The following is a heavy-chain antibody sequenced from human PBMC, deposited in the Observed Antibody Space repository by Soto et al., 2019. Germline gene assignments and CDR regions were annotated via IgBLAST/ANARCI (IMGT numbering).Heavy chain of an antibody. J-gene: IGHJ3*02. CDR2: INHSGST. Sequence: PSETLSLTCAVYGGSFSGYYWSWIRQPPGKGLEWIGEINHSGSTNYNPSLKSRVTISVDTSKNQFSLKLSSVTAADTAVYYCARARDAAFYDFWSGYRDAFDIWGQGTMVTVSS. V-gene: IGHV4-34*01. CDR1: GGSFSGYY. D-gene: IGHD3-3*01. CDR3: ARARDAAFYDFWSGYRDAFDI.